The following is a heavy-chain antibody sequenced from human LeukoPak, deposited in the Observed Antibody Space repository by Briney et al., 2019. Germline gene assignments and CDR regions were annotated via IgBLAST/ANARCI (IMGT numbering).Heavy chain of an antibody. CDR3: ARAVPDGAMVPYYFDY. CDR1: GGSIRSYY. Sequence: PSETLSLTCTVSGGSIRSYYWSWVRQPPGKGLEWIGYIYYSGSTNYNPSLKSRVTISVDTSKNQFSLKLSSVTAADTAVYYCARAVPDGAMVPYYFDYWGQGTLVTVSS. CDR2: IYYSGST. J-gene: IGHJ4*02. D-gene: IGHD5-18*01. V-gene: IGHV4-59*12.